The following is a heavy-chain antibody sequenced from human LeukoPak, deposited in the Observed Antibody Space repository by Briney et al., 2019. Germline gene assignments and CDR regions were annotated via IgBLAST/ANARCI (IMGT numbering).Heavy chain of an antibody. V-gene: IGHV3-23*01. CDR1: GCTFSGYA. CDR2: TSRSGEMT. CDR3: PKDRPNFYGSDGLYYRRSGDY. D-gene: IGHD2/OR15-2a*01. J-gene: IGHJ4*02. Sequence: PGGSLRLSCAASGCTFSGYAMSWVRQATGKGLEWVSSTSRSGEMTYYADSVKGRFTIPSDRSKSTLYMYMNSLRAEGAPVHYFPKDRPNFYGSDGLYYRRSGDYWGQGALVTVSS.